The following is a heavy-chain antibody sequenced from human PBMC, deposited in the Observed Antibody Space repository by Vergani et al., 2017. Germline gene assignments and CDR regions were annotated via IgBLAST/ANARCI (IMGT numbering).Heavy chain of an antibody. Sequence: EVQLLESGGGLVQPGGSLRLSCAASGFTFSSYAMSWVRQAPGKGLEWVSAIRGSGGSTYYADSVKGRFTISRDNSKNTLYLQMNSLRAEDTAVYYCAKDLXRGDLGYGGYYYYGMDVWGQGTTVTVS. D-gene: IGHD4-23*01. V-gene: IGHV3-23*01. CDR1: GFTFSSYA. CDR2: IRGSGGST. CDR3: AKDLXRGDLGYGGYYYYGMDV. J-gene: IGHJ6*02.